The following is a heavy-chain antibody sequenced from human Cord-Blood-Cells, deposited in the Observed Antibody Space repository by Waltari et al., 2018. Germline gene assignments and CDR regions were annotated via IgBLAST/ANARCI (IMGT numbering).Heavy chain of an antibody. CDR3: ETDRIGSGGYWAFAI. J-gene: IGHJ3*02. Sequence: QVQLVQSGAEVKKPGASVKVSCKVSGYTITELSMHWVRQAPGKVLEWMGGFDPEDGETIYPQKLQGRVTMTEDTSTSTAYMELGGLRSEETAVYYCETDRIGSGGYWAFAIWGQGTMVNVS. V-gene: IGHV1-24*01. CDR1: GYTITELS. D-gene: IGHD3-10*01. CDR2: FDPEDGET.